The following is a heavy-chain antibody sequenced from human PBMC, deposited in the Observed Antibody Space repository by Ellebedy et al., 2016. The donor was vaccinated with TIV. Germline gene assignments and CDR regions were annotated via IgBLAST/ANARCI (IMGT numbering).Heavy chain of an antibody. D-gene: IGHD6-19*01. CDR1: GGSITSYS. J-gene: IGHJ2*01. Sequence: MPGGSLRLSCTVSGGSITSYSWSWIRQPPGKGLEWIGYIYYSGSTNYNPSLKSRVTLSVDPSKNQFSLNLSSVTAADTAVYYCAALQWLAPAWYFDLWGRGTLVTVSS. CDR3: AALQWLAPAWYFDL. V-gene: IGHV4-59*08. CDR2: IYYSGST.